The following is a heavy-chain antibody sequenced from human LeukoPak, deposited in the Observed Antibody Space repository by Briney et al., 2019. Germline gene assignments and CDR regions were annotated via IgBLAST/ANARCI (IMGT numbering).Heavy chain of an antibody. Sequence: SETLSLTCSVSGGSISSYYWSWIRQSPGRGLEWIGYIHYSGTTNNNPSLKSRVTMSVDTSKNHFSLKLNSVTAADTAVCYCARGITGSTGFDYWGQGTLVTVSS. CDR3: ARGITGSTGFDY. CDR1: GGSISSYY. D-gene: IGHD1-7*01. V-gene: IGHV4-59*12. J-gene: IGHJ4*02. CDR2: IHYSGTT.